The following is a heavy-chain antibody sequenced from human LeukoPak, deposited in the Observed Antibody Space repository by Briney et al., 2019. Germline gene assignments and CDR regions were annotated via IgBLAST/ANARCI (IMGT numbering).Heavy chain of an antibody. CDR2: INPNSGGT. Sequence: ASVKVSCKASGYTFTDYYMHWVRQAPGQGLGWMGWINPNSGGTNYAQKFQGRVTMTRDTSISTAYMELSRLRSDDTAVYYCARDRAVATIGGVDYWGQGTLGTVSS. D-gene: IGHD5-12*01. CDR3: ARDRAVATIGGVDY. J-gene: IGHJ4*02. CDR1: GYTFTDYY. V-gene: IGHV1-2*02.